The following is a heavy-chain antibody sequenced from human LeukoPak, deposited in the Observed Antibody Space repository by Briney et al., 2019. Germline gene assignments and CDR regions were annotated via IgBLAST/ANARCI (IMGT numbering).Heavy chain of an antibody. J-gene: IGHJ4*02. Sequence: ASVKLSCKVSGYTRTELSMHWLRHAPGKGLEWMGGFDPEDGETIYAQKFQGRVAMTEDTSTDAAYMELSSLRSEDTAVYYCAKDKKLEKYGDYVFFSYWGQGTLVTVSS. CDR3: AKDKKLEKYGDYVFFSY. CDR1: GYTRTELS. V-gene: IGHV1-24*01. D-gene: IGHD4-17*01. CDR2: FDPEDGET.